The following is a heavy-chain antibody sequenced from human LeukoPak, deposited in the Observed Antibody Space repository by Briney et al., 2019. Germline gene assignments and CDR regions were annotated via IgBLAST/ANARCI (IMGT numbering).Heavy chain of an antibody. CDR1: GGSFSGYY. CDR2: INHSGST. Sequence: SETLSLTCAVYGGSFSGYYWSWIRQPPGKGLEWIGEINHSGSTNYNPSLKSRVTISVDTSKNHYSLKLSSVTAADTAVYYCARESYCSGGSCYAGRGYYYYMDVWGKGTTVTVSS. J-gene: IGHJ6*03. D-gene: IGHD2-15*01. CDR3: ARESYCSGGSCYAGRGYYYYMDV. V-gene: IGHV4-34*01.